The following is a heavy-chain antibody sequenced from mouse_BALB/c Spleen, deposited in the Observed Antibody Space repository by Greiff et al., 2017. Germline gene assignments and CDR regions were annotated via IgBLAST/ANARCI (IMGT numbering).Heavy chain of an antibody. V-gene: IGHV5-6-5*01. CDR3: ARRGEVDYAMDY. D-gene: IGHD1-1*01. CDR1: GFTFSSYA. J-gene: IGHJ4*01. Sequence: EVKLMESGGGLVKPGGSLKLSCAASGFTFSSYAMSWVRQTPEKRLEWVASISSGGSTYYPDSVKGRFTISRDNARNILYLQMSSLRSEDTAMYYCARRGEVDYAMDYWGQGTSVTVSS. CDR2: ISSGGST.